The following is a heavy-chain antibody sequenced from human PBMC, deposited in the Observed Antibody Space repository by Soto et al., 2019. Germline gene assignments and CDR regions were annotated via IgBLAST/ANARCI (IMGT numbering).Heavy chain of an antibody. CDR3: VSRYCSGGSCSYYFDY. J-gene: IGHJ4*02. V-gene: IGHV3-23*01. Sequence: EVQLLESGGGLVQPGGSLRLSCAAAGFTFSNYAISWVRQAPGKGLELVSAISGSGDSTDYADSVKGRFTISRDNSKNTLYLQMNSLRAEDTAVYYCVSRYCSGGSCSYYFDYWGQGTLVTVSS. CDR1: GFTFSNYA. D-gene: IGHD2-15*01. CDR2: ISGSGDST.